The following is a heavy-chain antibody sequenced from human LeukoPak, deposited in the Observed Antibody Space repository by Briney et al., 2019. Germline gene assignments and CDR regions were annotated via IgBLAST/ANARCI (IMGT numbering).Heavy chain of an antibody. Sequence: PGGSLRLSCAASGFIFSDYYMSWVRQAPGKGLEWVSGISGSGGNTYYADSVKGRFTISRDNFKNTLYLQMNSLRAEDTAVYYCAKDRGLFGSSWNLGLDYWGQGTLVTVSS. V-gene: IGHV3-23*01. CDR2: ISGSGGNT. D-gene: IGHD6-13*01. CDR1: GFIFSDYY. J-gene: IGHJ4*02. CDR3: AKDRGLFGSSWNLGLDY.